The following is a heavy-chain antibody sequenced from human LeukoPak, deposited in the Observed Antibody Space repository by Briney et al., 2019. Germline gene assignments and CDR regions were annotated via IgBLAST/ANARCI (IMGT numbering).Heavy chain of an antibody. Sequence: GGTLRLSCAGSGFPFSSHGMNWVRQAPGKGLEWVSGISPGGGPTYYADSVKGRFTISRDDSKNTVYLQMNTLRAEDTAVYYCAKGAGGSYGLYYFDYWGQGTLVTVSS. CDR3: AKGAGGSYGLYYFDY. V-gene: IGHV3-23*01. CDR2: ISPGGGPT. J-gene: IGHJ4*02. CDR1: GFPFSSHG. D-gene: IGHD3-10*01.